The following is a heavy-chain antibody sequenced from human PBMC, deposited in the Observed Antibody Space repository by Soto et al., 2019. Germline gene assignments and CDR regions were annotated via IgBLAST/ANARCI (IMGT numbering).Heavy chain of an antibody. D-gene: IGHD6-19*01. CDR1: GGSISSYY. CDR2: IYYSGST. CDR3: ARPRISGWYQDDAFDI. V-gene: IGHV4-59*08. Sequence: QVQLQESGPGLVKPSETLSLTCTVSGGSISSYYWSWIRQPPGKGLEWIGYIYYSGSTNYNPSLKSRVTISVDTSKDQFSLKLSSVTAADTAVYYWARPRISGWYQDDAFDIWGQGTMVTVSS. J-gene: IGHJ3*02.